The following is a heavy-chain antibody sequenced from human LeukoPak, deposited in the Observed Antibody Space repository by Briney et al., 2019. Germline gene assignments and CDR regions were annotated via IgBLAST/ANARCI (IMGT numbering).Heavy chain of an antibody. V-gene: IGHV3-23*01. J-gene: IGHJ3*02. CDR2: ISASGGST. CDR1: GFTLRSHD. D-gene: IGHD3/OR15-3a*01. CDR3: VREGPRGLAFDI. Sequence: PGGSLRLSCAASGFTLRSHDMSWVRQAPGKGLEWVSGISASGGSTFYADSVKGRFTISRDNSKNTLYLQMNGLRVEDTAVYYCVREGPRGLAFDIWGRGTMVTVSS.